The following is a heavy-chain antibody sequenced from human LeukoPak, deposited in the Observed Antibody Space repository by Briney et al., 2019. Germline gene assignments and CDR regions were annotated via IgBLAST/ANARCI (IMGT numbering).Heavy chain of an antibody. CDR3: ATDYYDSSGYYYFDY. Sequence: GGSLRLSCAASGFTFTTYWMSWVRQAPGKGLEWVANIKQDGTEKYYVDSVKGRFTISRDNAKNSLYLQMSSLRAEDTAVYYCATDYYDSSGYYYFDYWGQGTLVTVSS. J-gene: IGHJ4*02. D-gene: IGHD3-22*01. CDR1: GFTFTTYW. V-gene: IGHV3-7*01. CDR2: IKQDGTEK.